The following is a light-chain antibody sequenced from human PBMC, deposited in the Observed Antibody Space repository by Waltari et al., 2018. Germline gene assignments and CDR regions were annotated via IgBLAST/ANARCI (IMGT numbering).Light chain of an antibody. CDR3: QSYDSSLSGSV. Sequence: QSVLTQPPSVSGAPGQGVTISCTGSSSNIGAGYDVHWYQQLPGTAPKLLTYGNSNRPSGVPDRFSGSKSVTSASLAITGLQAEDEADYYCQSYDSSLSGSVFGGGTKLTVL. V-gene: IGLV1-40*01. CDR1: SSNIGAGYD. CDR2: GNS. J-gene: IGLJ3*02.